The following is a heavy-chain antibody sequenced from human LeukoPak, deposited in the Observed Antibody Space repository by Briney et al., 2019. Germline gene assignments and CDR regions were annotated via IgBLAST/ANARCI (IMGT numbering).Heavy chain of an antibody. D-gene: IGHD5-18*01. CDR1: GFTFSNAW. CDR2: IKSKTDGGTT. V-gene: IGHV3-15*01. J-gene: IGHJ4*02. Sequence: GGSLRLSCTASGFTFSNAWMSWVRQTPGKGLEWLGRIKSKTDGGTTDYVAPVKGRFTISRDDSKTTLYLQMNNLTTEDTAVYYCAKEMGGTAMGGTYYFDYWGQGTLVTVSS. CDR3: AKEMGGTAMGGTYYFDY.